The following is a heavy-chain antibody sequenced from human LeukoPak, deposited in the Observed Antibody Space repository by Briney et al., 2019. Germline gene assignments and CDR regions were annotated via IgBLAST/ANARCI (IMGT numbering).Heavy chain of an antibody. Sequence: SVKASCKAPGGTFSSYAISWVRQAPGQGLEWMGRIIPIFGTANYAQKFQGRVTITTDESTSTAYMELSSLRSEDTAVYYCARNPYDILTGYGYYFDYWGQGTLVTVSS. CDR3: ARNPYDILTGYGYYFDY. CDR2: IIPIFGTA. J-gene: IGHJ4*02. V-gene: IGHV1-69*05. D-gene: IGHD3-9*01. CDR1: GGTFSSYA.